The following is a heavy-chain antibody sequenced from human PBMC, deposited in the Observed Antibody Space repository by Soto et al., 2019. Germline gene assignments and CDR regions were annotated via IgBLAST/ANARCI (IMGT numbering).Heavy chain of an antibody. CDR3: AREGYCISTSCYASALDY. V-gene: IGHV1-18*01. D-gene: IGHD2-2*01. CDR1: GYTLTSYG. J-gene: IGHJ4*02. CDR2: ISAYNGNT. Sequence: ASVKVSCKASGYTLTSYGISWVRQAPGQGLEWMGWISAYNGNTDYPQKLQGRVTMTTDTSTSTAYMELRSLRSDDTAVYYCAREGYCISTSCYASALDYWGQGTLVTVSS.